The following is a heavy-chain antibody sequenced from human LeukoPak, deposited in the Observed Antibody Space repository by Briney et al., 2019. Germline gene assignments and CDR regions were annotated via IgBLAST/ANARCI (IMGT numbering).Heavy chain of an antibody. J-gene: IGHJ4*02. D-gene: IGHD4-23*01. CDR1: GFTFSDYY. CDR3: ARETTVVTSTSDY. V-gene: IGHV3-11*01. Sequence: GGSLRLSRAASGFTFSDYYMSWIRQAPGKGLEWVSYISSSGSTIYYADSVKGRFTISRDNAKNSLYLQMNSLRAEDTAVYYCARETTVVTSTSDYWGQGTLVTVSS. CDR2: ISSSGSTI.